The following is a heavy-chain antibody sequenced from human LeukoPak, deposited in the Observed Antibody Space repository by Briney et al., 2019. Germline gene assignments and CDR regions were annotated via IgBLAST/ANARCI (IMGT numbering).Heavy chain of an antibody. D-gene: IGHD3-22*01. CDR1: GFTFSSYE. Sequence: RGSLRLSCAASGFTFSSYEMNWVRQAPGKGVEWVSYISSSGSTIYYAVSVKGRFTISRDNAKNSLYLQMNSLRAEDTAVYYCARGDYYDSSGYSYYFDYWGQGTLVTVSS. V-gene: IGHV3-48*03. CDR2: ISSSGSTI. CDR3: ARGDYYDSSGYSYYFDY. J-gene: IGHJ4*02.